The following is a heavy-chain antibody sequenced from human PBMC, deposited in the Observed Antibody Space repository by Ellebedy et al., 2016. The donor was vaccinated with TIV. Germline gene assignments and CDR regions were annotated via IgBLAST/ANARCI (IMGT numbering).Heavy chain of an antibody. D-gene: IGHD3-22*01. Sequence: NLQDRVTMTRDTSTSTVYMELSSLRSEDTAVYYCARDSYDSSGFDCWGQGTLVTVSS. J-gene: IGHJ4*02. V-gene: IGHV1-46*01. CDR3: ARDSYDSSGFDC.